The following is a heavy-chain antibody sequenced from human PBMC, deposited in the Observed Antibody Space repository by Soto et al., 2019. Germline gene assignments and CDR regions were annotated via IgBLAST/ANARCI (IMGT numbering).Heavy chain of an antibody. D-gene: IGHD6-19*01. Sequence: QVQLQESGPGLVKSSETLSLTCTVSGDSVNNFFWNWVRQSPGRGLEWIGYIYITGLTNYNPSLKRRVPMSVDTSKNQTSLRITSVTYADTAVYYCARVRQEAGPQSRVDYYYCMDVWGQGTTVAGSS. CDR2: IYITGLT. CDR3: ARVRQEAGPQSRVDYYYCMDV. CDR1: GDSVNNFF. J-gene: IGHJ6*02. V-gene: IGHV4-59*02.